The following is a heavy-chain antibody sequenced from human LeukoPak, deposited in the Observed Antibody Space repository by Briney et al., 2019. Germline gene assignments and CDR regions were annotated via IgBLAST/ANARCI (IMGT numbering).Heavy chain of an antibody. CDR3: ARALTDFWSGYSRDYYYYMDV. CDR1: GGTFSSYA. V-gene: IGHV1-69*05. D-gene: IGHD3-3*01. Sequence: SVKVSCKASGGTFSSYAISWVRQAPGQGLEWKGGIIPIFGTANYAQKFQGRVTITTDESTSTAYMELSSLRSEDTAVYYCARALTDFWSGYSRDYYYYMDVWGKGTTVTVSS. CDR2: IIPIFGTA. J-gene: IGHJ6*03.